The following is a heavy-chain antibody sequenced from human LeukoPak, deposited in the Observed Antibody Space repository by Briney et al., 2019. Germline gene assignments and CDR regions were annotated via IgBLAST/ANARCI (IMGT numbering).Heavy chain of an antibody. Sequence: GGSLRLSCAASGFTFTSYGMHWVRQAPGKGLEWVAFIRYDGSNKYYADSVKGRFTVSRDDSKNTLYLQMNILRAEDTAVYYCAKDREIVVVPAAAFDYWGQGTLVTVSS. CDR2: IRYDGSNK. V-gene: IGHV3-30*02. D-gene: IGHD2-2*01. CDR1: GFTFTSYG. CDR3: AKDREIVVVPAAAFDY. J-gene: IGHJ4*02.